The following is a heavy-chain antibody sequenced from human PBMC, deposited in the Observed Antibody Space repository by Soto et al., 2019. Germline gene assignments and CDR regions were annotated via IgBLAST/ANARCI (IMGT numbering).Heavy chain of an antibody. Sequence: ASVKVSCKASGYTFTGNYIHWVRQAPGQGLEWMGWVNPDNGGTTSAERFQGRVTMTRDTSVTTAYMELYRLTSDDTAVYYCARDPRPPSGWLGFWEYGMDVWGQGTTVTVSS. CDR2: VNPDNGGT. V-gene: IGHV1-2*02. CDR1: GYTFTGNY. D-gene: IGHD3-3*01. J-gene: IGHJ6*02. CDR3: ARDPRPPSGWLGFWEYGMDV.